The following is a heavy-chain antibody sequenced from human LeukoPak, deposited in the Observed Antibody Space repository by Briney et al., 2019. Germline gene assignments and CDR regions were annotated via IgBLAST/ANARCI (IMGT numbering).Heavy chain of an antibody. CDR1: GGSISTYY. D-gene: IGHD6-25*01. Sequence: SETLSLTCTVSGGSISTYYWSWIRQPPGKRLEWIGFIHYSGSTNYNPSLKSRVTISVDTSKNQFSLKLNSVTTAGTAVYYCARAGGVKTAALDLDYRGQGTLVTVSS. J-gene: IGHJ4*02. V-gene: IGHV4-59*01. CDR2: IHYSGST. CDR3: ARAGGVKTAALDLDY.